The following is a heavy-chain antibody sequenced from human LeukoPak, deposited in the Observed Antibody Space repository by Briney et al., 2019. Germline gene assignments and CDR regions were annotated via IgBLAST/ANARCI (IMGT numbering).Heavy chain of an antibody. Sequence: PGGSLRLSCATSAFTFRSHWMHWVRQAPGKGLIWVSRIDGDESATYYGDSVKGRFTISRDNAKNTLYLQMNSLRVEDTAVYYCVRTHSSGYYYFDSWGQGTLVTVSS. CDR2: IDGDESAT. CDR1: AFTFRSHW. J-gene: IGHJ4*02. D-gene: IGHD3-22*01. V-gene: IGHV3-74*01. CDR3: VRTHSSGYYYFDS.